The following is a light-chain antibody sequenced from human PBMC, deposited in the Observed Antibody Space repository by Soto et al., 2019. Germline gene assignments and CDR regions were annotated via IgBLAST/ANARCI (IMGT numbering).Light chain of an antibody. CDR3: QSYDSSLSGSF. V-gene: IGLV1-40*01. CDR1: SSNIGAGYD. J-gene: IGLJ1*01. Sequence: QSVLTQPPSVSGAPGQRVTISCTGNSSNIGAGYDVHWYQQLPGTAPKLLIYVDNNRPSGVPDRFSGSRSDTSASLAITGLQAEDEGDYYCQSYDSSLSGSFFGTGTKVTVL. CDR2: VDN.